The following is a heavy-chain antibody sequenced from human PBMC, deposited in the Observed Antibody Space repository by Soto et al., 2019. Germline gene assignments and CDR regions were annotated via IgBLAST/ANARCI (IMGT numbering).Heavy chain of an antibody. V-gene: IGHV4-34*01. CDR2: ISQSGST. D-gene: IGHD3-10*01. J-gene: IGHJ6*02. CDR1: GGSFSDYY. Sequence: SETLSLTCAVYGGSFSDYYWGWFRQPPGRGLECIGEISQSGSTNYNPSLKSRVTISLDTSKNQFSLKLSFVTAADTAMYYCARGLRASYGVRLSYYYYGMDVWGQGTTVTVSS. CDR3: ARGLRASYGVRLSYYYYGMDV.